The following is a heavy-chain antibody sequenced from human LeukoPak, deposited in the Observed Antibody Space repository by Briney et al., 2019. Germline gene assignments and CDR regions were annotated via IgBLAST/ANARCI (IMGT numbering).Heavy chain of an antibody. D-gene: IGHD6-19*01. CDR1: GGTFSSYA. J-gene: IGHJ4*02. V-gene: IGHV1-18*01. CDR3: ARDKPYNSGWYYLDY. Sequence: ASVKVSCKASGGTFSSYAITWVRQAPAQGLEWLGWVSAYNSNTKYAQKLHGRVTMTTDTSTNTAYMELRSLRSDDTALYYCARDKPYNSGWYYLDYWGQGTLVTVSS. CDR2: VSAYNSNT.